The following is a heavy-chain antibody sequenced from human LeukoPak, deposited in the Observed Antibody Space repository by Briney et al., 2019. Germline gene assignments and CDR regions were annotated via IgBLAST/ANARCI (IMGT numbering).Heavy chain of an antibody. CDR1: GSPFPGYY. D-gene: IGHD5-18*01. Sequence: ASVKVSFKASGSPFPGYYMHWGRPAPGQGLGWMGWINPNSGGTNYAQKFQGRVTMTRDTSISTAYMELSRLRSDDTAVYYCARGARRGYSNWFDPWGQGTLVTVSS. J-gene: IGHJ5*02. V-gene: IGHV1-2*02. CDR3: ARGARRGYSNWFDP. CDR2: INPNSGGT.